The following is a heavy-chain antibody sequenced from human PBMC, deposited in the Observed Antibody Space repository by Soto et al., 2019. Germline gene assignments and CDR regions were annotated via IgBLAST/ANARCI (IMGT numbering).Heavy chain of an antibody. Sequence: QVQLVQSGAEVKKPGASVKVSCEASGYPFTAFDINWVRQAAGQGLEWMGWMNPSSGDSAFAQRFQDRITMTRTTSIGTAYMELSRLTSDDTAVYYCVRQPGGVATPGDDYWGQGTLVTVSS. V-gene: IGHV1-8*01. J-gene: IGHJ4*02. CDR3: VRQPGGVATPGDDY. D-gene: IGHD2-15*01. CDR2: MNPSSGDS. CDR1: GYPFTAFD.